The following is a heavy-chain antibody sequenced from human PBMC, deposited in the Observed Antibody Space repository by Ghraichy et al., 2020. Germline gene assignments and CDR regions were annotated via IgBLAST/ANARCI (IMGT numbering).Heavy chain of an antibody. V-gene: IGHV4-30-2*01. CDR1: GGSISSGGYS. J-gene: IGHJ4*02. Sequence: SQTLSLTCAVSGGSISSGGYSWSWIRQPPGKGLEWIGYIYHSGSTYYNPSLKSRVTISVDRSKNQFSLKLSSVTAADTAGYYCARVEKYYFDYWGQGTLGTVSS. CDR3: ARVEKYYFDY. CDR2: IYHSGST.